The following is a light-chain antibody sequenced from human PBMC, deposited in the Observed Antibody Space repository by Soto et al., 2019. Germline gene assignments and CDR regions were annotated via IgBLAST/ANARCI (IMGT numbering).Light chain of an antibody. CDR3: SSYAGTNNRYV. V-gene: IGLV2-8*01. CDR1: GSDIGGYNF. CDR2: EVN. Sequence: QSVLTQPPSASGSPGQSVTISCTGTGSDIGGYNFVSWYQQHPGKVPKLIIYEVNKRPSGVPDRFSGSKSGNTASLTVSGLQADDEADYYCSSYAGTNNRYVFGTGTELTVL. J-gene: IGLJ1*01.